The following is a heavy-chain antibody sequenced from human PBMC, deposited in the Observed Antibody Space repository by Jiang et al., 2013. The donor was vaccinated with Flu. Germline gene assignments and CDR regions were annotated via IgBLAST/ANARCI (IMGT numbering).Heavy chain of an antibody. CDR1: GGSFSGYY. V-gene: IGHV4-34*01. CDR3: ARRPTGFWSGYDY. J-gene: IGHJ4*02. D-gene: IGHD3-3*01. Sequence: LLKPSETLSLTCAVYGGSFSGYYWSWIRQPPGKGLEWIGEINHSGSTNYNPSLKSRVTISVDTSKNQFSLKLSSVTAADTAVYYCARRPTGFWSGYDYWGQGTLVTVSS. CDR2: INHSGST.